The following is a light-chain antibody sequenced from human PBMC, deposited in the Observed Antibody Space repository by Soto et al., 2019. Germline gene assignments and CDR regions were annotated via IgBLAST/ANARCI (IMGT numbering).Light chain of an antibody. Sequence: QSALTQPASVSGSPGQSFTISCTGTSSDVGGYNFVSWYQQHPGKAPKLMIYEVNNRPSGVSNRFSGSKSGNTASLTISGLQAEDEADYYCSSWTSSTTQVLGGGTKLTVL. V-gene: IGLV2-14*01. CDR1: SSDVGGYNF. J-gene: IGLJ3*02. CDR3: SSWTSSTTQV. CDR2: EVN.